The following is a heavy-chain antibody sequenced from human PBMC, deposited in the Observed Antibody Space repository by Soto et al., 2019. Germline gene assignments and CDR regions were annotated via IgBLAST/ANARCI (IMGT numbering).Heavy chain of an antibody. V-gene: IGHV4-30-2*01. CDR2: IYHSGST. D-gene: IGHD3-22*01. CDR1: GDSISSGGYS. CDR3: ARGTAFSGYDLDY. J-gene: IGHJ4*02. Sequence: XLSLTCAVSGDSISSGGYSWSWIRQPPGKGLEWIGYIYHSGSTYYNPSLKSRVTISVDRSKNQFSLKLSSVTAADTAVYYCARGTAFSGYDLDYWGQGTRV.